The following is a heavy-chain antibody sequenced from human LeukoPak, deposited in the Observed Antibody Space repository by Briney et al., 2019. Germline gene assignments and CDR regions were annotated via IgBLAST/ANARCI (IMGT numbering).Heavy chain of an antibody. CDR2: IKQDGSEK. D-gene: IGHD6-13*01. Sequence: GGSLRLSCAASGFTFSSYWMSWVRQAPGKGLEWVANIKQDGSEKYYVDSVKGRFTISRDNAKNSLYLQMNSLRAEDTAVYFCARDFEGRKGIAGTGSDYWGRGTLVTVSS. CDR3: ARDFEGRKGIAGTGSDY. J-gene: IGHJ4*02. CDR1: GFTFSSYW. V-gene: IGHV3-7*01.